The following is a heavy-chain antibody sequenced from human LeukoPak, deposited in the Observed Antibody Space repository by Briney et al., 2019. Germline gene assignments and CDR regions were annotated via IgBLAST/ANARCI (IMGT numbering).Heavy chain of an antibody. CDR1: GFIFNNYW. CDR3: ARGQLLKGFDAFDI. J-gene: IGHJ3*02. CDR2: IKQDGSEK. V-gene: IGHV3-7*01. Sequence: PGGSLRLSCAASGFIFNNYWISWVRQAPGEELEWVANIKQDGSEKYYVDSVKGRFTISRDNAKNSLYLQMNSLRAEDTAVYYCARGQLLKGFDAFDIWGQGTMVTVSS. D-gene: IGHD1-26*01.